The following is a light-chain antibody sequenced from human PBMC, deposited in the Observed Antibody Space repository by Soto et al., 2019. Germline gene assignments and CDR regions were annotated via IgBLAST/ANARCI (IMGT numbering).Light chain of an antibody. Sequence: HSVLTQAASVSGSPGQSITISCTGTSSDVGGYNYVSWYQQHPGKAPKLMIYDVSNRPSGVSNRFSGSKSGNTASLTISGLQAEDEADYYCSPYTSSSPLYVFGTGTKVTVL. J-gene: IGLJ1*01. CDR1: SSDVGGYNY. CDR2: DVS. V-gene: IGLV2-14*01. CDR3: SPYTSSSPLYV.